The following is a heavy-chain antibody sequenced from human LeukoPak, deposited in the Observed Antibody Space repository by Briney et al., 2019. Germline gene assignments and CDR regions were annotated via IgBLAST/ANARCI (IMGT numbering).Heavy chain of an antibody. Sequence: ASVKVSCKASGYTFTSYYMHWVRQAPGQGLEWMGIINPSGGSTSYAQKFQGRVTMTRDTSTSTVYMELSSLRSDDTAVYYCARDGDSIAAAGTANYWGQGTLVTVSS. CDR3: ARDGDSIAAAGTANY. V-gene: IGHV1-46*01. CDR1: GYTFTSYY. J-gene: IGHJ4*02. CDR2: INPSGGST. D-gene: IGHD6-13*01.